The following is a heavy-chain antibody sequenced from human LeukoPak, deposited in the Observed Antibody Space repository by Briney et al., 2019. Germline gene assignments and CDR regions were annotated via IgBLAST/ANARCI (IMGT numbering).Heavy chain of an antibody. CDR2: IIPILGIA. J-gene: IGHJ6*02. Sequence: SGKVACKPSTGTFSSFSISWVRHPAGQWREWVGRIIPILGIANYAKKFEGRVTINADKSASTAYMELSSTRSEDTAVYCCASSIAEAGMSYYYGMDVWGQGTTVTVSS. CDR3: ASSIAEAGMSYYYGMDV. V-gene: IGHV1-69*02. D-gene: IGHD6-13*01. CDR1: TGTFSSFS.